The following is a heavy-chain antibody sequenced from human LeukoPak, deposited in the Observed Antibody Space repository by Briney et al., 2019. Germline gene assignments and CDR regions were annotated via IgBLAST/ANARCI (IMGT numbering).Heavy chain of an antibody. D-gene: IGHD6-19*01. Sequence: LSGGSLRLSCAASGFTFSSHSMNWVRQAPGKGLEWVSYISSSSSTIYYADSVKGRFTMSRDNAKNSAYLQMNSLRAEDTALYYCAGGRGWLIDYWGQGILVTVSS. CDR3: AGGRGWLIDY. J-gene: IGHJ4*02. CDR1: GFTFSSHS. CDR2: ISSSSSTI. V-gene: IGHV3-48*04.